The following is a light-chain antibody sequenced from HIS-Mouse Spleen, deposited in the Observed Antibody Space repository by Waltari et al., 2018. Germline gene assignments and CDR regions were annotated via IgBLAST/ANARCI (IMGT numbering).Light chain of an antibody. Sequence: DIVMTQSQDSLAVSLGERATIHCKSSQSVLYSSNNKNYLAWYQQKPGQPPKLLISCASTRESGVPDRFSGSGSETDFTLTISSLQAEDVAVYYCQQYYSTPLTFGGGTKVEIK. J-gene: IGKJ4*01. CDR2: CAS. V-gene: IGKV4-1*01. CDR1: QSVLYSSNNKNY. CDR3: QQYYSTPLT.